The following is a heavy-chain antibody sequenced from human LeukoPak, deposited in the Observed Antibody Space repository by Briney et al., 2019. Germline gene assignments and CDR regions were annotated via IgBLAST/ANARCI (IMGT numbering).Heavy chain of an antibody. J-gene: IGHJ6*03. V-gene: IGHV3-21*01. D-gene: IGHD4-17*01. Sequence: PAGSLRLSCAASGFTFSSYSMNWVRQAPGKGLEWVSSISSSSSYIYYADSVKGRFTISRDNAKNSLYLQMNSLRAEDTAVYYCARGINGDGDYYYYYMDVWGKGTTVTVSS. CDR1: GFTFSSYS. CDR2: ISSSSSYI. CDR3: ARGINGDGDYYYYYMDV.